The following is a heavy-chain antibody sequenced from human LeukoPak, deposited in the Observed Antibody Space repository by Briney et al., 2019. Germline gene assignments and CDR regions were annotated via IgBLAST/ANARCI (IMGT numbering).Heavy chain of an antibody. V-gene: IGHV3-7*01. Sequence: GGSLRLSCAASGFTFSNYWMSWVRQAPGKGLEWVANIKQDGSEKNYVASVKGRFTISRDNAKNLLHLQMNSLRAEDTAVYYCARDYVGGFDPWGQGTLVTASS. J-gene: IGHJ5*02. D-gene: IGHD3-16*01. CDR3: ARDYVGGFDP. CDR1: GFTFSNYW. CDR2: IKQDGSEK.